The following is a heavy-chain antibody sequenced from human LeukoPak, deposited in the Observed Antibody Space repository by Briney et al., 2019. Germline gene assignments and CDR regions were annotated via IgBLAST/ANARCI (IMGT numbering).Heavy chain of an antibody. CDR1: GGSLTSAGYY. J-gene: IGHJ6*02. V-gene: IGHV4-31*03. CDR2: IDYSGST. D-gene: IGHD6-13*01. CDR3: ARDLVSGIAAPNEGYYYGMDV. Sequence: SETLSLTCTVSGGSLTSAGYYWSSIRQHPGKCLEWIGYIDYSGSTYYNPSLKSRVTISVDTSKNQFSLKLSSVTAADTAVYYCARDLVSGIAAPNEGYYYGMDVWGQGTTVTVSS.